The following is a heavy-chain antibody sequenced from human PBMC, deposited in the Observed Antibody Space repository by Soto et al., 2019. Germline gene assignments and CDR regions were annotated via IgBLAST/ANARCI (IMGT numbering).Heavy chain of an antibody. D-gene: IGHD3-3*01. Sequence: QVQLVESGGGLVKPGGSLRLSCAASGFIFSDYTMTWIRQAPGKGLEWVSYINSSGRTVSYADSVQGRFTISWDNAKNSLYRHRNSRRDEDTAVYYCARGNGFWSAYRTPTWFDRWGQGTLVTVSS. CDR2: INSSGRTV. J-gene: IGHJ5*02. V-gene: IGHV3-11*01. CDR3: ARGNGFWSAYRTPTWFDR. CDR1: GFIFSDYT.